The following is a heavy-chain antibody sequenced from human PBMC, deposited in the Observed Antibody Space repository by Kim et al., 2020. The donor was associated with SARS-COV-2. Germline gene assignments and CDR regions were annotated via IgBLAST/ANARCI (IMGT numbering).Heavy chain of an antibody. V-gene: IGHV3-53*01. J-gene: IGHJ6*02. D-gene: IGHD6-13*01. CDR3: ARDRQLAYYYYGMDV. Sequence: DSVKCRFTSSRDNCKNTLYLQMNSLRAEDTAVYYCARDRQLAYYYYGMDVWGQGTTVTVSS.